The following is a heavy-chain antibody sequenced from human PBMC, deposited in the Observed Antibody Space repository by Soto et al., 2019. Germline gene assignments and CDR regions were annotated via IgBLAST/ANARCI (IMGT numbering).Heavy chain of an antibody. CDR1: GGSVSIGNYF. CDR3: ARGFNWNYYY. J-gene: IGHJ4*02. Sequence: QVQLQESGPGLVKPSETLSLTCTVSGGSVSIGNYFWTWIRQPPGKGLEWIGHISYSGSTNYNPSLKSRVTISVDTSKNHFSLELSSVAAADTAVYYCARGFNWNYYYWGQGTQVTVSS. D-gene: IGHD1-7*01. V-gene: IGHV4-61*03. CDR2: ISYSGST.